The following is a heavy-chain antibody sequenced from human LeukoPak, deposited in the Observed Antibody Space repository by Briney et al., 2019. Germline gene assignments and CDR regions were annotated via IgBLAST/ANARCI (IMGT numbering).Heavy chain of an antibody. V-gene: IGHV4-30-4*01. D-gene: IGHD2-15*01. CDR1: GGSLSSGDYY. CDR2: IYDSGST. J-gene: IGHJ5*02. CDR3: ARDLGYCSGGSCYSGPNWFDP. Sequence: SQTLSLTCTASGGSLSSGDYYWSWIRQPPGKGLEWIGYIYDSGSTYYNPSLKSRVTISVDTSKNQFSLKLSSVTAADTAVHYCARDLGYCSGGSCYSGPNWFDPWGQGTLVTVSS.